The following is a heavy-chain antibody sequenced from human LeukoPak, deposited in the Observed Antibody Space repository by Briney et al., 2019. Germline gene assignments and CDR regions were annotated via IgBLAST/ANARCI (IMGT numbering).Heavy chain of an antibody. J-gene: IGHJ4*02. CDR3: AKDSVFDSSGWYAAFDY. Sequence: QPGGSLRLSCAASGFTVSSNYMSWVRQAPGKGLEWVSVIYSGGSTYYADSVKGRFTISRDNSKNTLYLQMNSLRAEDTAVYYCAKDSVFDSSGWYAAFDYWGQGTLVTVSS. D-gene: IGHD6-19*01. CDR1: GFTVSSNY. V-gene: IGHV3-53*01. CDR2: IYSGGST.